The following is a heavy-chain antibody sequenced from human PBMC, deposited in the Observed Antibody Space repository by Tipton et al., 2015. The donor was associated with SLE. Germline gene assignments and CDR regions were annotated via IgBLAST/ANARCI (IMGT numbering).Heavy chain of an antibody. CDR3: ARDIVAVHNWFDP. CDR1: GFTFSSSW. CDR2: IKEDGSEK. J-gene: IGHJ5*02. Sequence: SLRLSCAASGFTFSSSWMNWVRLAPGKGLEWVANIKEDGSEKHYVDSVKGRFTISRDNAKNSLYLQMNSLRAEDTAVYYCARDIVAVHNWFDPWGQGTLVTVSS. D-gene: IGHD2-2*01. V-gene: IGHV3-7*01.